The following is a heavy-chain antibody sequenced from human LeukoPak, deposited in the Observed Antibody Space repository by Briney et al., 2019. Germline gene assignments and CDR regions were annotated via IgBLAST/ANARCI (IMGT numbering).Heavy chain of an antibody. J-gene: IGHJ4*02. D-gene: IGHD2-2*01. V-gene: IGHV1-69*13. CDR3: ASQGARYCSSTSCYRPFDY. CDR2: IIPIFGTA. CDR1: GGIFSSYA. Sequence: SVKVSCKASGGIFSSYAISWVRQAPGQGLEWMGGIIPIFGTANYAQKFQGRVTITADESTSTAYMELSSLRSEDTAVYYCASQGARYCSSTSCYRPFDYWGQGTLVTVSS.